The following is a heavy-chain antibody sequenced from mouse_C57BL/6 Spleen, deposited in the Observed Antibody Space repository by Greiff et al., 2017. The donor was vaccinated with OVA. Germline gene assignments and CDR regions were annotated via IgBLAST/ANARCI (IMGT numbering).Heavy chain of an antibody. V-gene: IGHV10-3*01. CDR1: GFTFNTYA. J-gene: IGHJ2*01. CDR2: IRTKSSNYAT. CDR3: VRGLTGTGYFDY. D-gene: IGHD4-1*01. Sequence: EVNVVEPGGGLVQPKGSLKLSCAASGFTFNTYAMHWVRQAPGQGLEWVARIRTKSSNYATYYADSVKDRFTISRDASQSMLYLQMNNLRTEDTAVYYGVRGLTGTGYFDYWGQGTTLTVSS.